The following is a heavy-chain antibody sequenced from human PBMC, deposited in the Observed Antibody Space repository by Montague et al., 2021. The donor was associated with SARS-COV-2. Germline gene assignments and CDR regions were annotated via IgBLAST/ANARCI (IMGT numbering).Heavy chain of an antibody. Sequence: SETLSLTSAVHGGSFSTYSWNWIRQPPGKGLEWIGEIHHGGSTNYNPSLKSRVTISADTSKKQFSLKLTSVAAADTAVFYCARLGDGVVPSPILGIGPYFSYYYMDVWGKGTTVTVSS. CDR1: GGSFSTYS. D-gene: IGHD3-10*01. CDR3: ARLGDGVVPSPILGIGPYFSYYYMDV. V-gene: IGHV4-34*01. J-gene: IGHJ6*03. CDR2: IHHGGST.